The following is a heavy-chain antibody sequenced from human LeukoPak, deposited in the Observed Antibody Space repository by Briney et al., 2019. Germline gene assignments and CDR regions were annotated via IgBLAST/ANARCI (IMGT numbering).Heavy chain of an antibody. CDR3: ARDAPHVPYCTNGVCYREGHYYYYYMDV. CDR1: GFTFSSYA. J-gene: IGHJ6*03. D-gene: IGHD2-8*01. CDR2: ISYDGSNK. Sequence: GGSLRLSCAASGFTFSSYAMHWVRQAPGKGLEWVAVISYDGSNKYYADSVKGRFTISRDNSKNTLYLQMNSLRAEDTAVYYCARDAPHVPYCTNGVCYREGHYYYYYMDVWGKGTTVTVSS. V-gene: IGHV3-30-3*01.